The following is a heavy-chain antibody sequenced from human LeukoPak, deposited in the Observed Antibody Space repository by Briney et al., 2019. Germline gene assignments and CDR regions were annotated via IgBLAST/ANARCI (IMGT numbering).Heavy chain of an antibody. CDR2: TYYGSKWYN. CDR3: ARGYDYVWGSYRYTSFDY. Sequence: SQTLSLTCAISGDSVSSNSAAWNWIRQSPSRGLEWLGRTYYGSKWYNDYAVSVKSRITINPDTSKNQFSLQLNSVTPEDTAVYYCARGYDYVWGSYRYTSFDYWGQGTLVTVSS. V-gene: IGHV6-1*01. D-gene: IGHD3-16*02. J-gene: IGHJ4*02. CDR1: GDSVSSNSAA.